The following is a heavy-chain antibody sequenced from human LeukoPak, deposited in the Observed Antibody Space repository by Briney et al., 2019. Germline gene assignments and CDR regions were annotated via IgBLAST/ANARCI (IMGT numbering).Heavy chain of an antibody. CDR3: ARYARELDY. Sequence: KPGGSLRLSCAASGFAFSDCYMTWIRQAPGKGLEYISYIGGSGGDITYADSVRGGFTGSRDNAKNSLYLQMNSLRVEDTAVYYCARYARELDYWGQGSLVTVSS. D-gene: IGHD2-2*01. J-gene: IGHJ4*02. CDR1: GFAFSDCY. V-gene: IGHV3-11*01. CDR2: IGGSGGDI.